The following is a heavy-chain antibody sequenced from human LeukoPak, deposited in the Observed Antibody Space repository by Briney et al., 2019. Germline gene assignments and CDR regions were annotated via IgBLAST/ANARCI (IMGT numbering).Heavy chain of an antibody. CDR1: GFTFSSYS. J-gene: IGHJ5*02. CDR2: ISSRSSYI. V-gene: IGHV3-21*01. D-gene: IGHD2-15*01. Sequence: GGSLRLSCAASGFTFSSYSMNWVRQAPGKGLEWVSSISSRSSYIYYADSVRGRFTISRDNAKTTLYLQMNSLRAEDTAGYSCARVVDGVSSNSRGWFDPWGQGALVTVSS. CDR3: ARVVDGVSSNSRGWFDP.